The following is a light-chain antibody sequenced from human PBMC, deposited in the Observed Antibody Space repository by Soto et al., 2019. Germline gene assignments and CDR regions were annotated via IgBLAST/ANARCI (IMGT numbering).Light chain of an antibody. V-gene: IGLV1-40*01. CDR1: SSNIGAGYD. J-gene: IGLJ2*01. Sequence: HSVLTQPPSVSGAPGQRVTIFCTGSSSNIGAGYDVHWYQQLPGTAPKLLIYGNSNRPSGGPDRFSGSRSGTSAYLAITGLQAEDEADYYCQSYDSGLEVVFGGGTKLTVL. CDR3: QSYDSGLEVV. CDR2: GNS.